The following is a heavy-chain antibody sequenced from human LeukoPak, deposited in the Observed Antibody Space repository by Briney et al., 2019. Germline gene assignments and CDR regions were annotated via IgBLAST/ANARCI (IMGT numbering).Heavy chain of an antibody. J-gene: IGHJ4*02. CDR2: IIPIFGTA. D-gene: IGHD4-17*01. Sequence: GASVKVSCKASGGTFSSYAISWVRQAPGQGLERMGGIIPIFGTANYAQKFQGRVTITADESTSTAYMELSSLRSEDTAVYYCARAGATVTSGFDYWGQGTLVTVSS. V-gene: IGHV1-69*01. CDR1: GGTFSSYA. CDR3: ARAGATVTSGFDY.